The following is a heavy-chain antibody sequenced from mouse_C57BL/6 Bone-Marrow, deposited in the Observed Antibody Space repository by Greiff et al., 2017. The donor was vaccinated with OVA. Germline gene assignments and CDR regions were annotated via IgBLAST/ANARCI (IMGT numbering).Heavy chain of an antibody. CDR1: GYTFTDYN. CDR2: INPNNGGT. Sequence: EVQLQESGPELVKPGASVKIPCKASGYTFTDYNMDWVKQSHGKSLEWIGDINPNNGGTIYNQKFKGKATLTVDKSSSTAYMELRSLTSEDTAVYYCARRDYGGYDFDYWGQGTTLTVSS. J-gene: IGHJ2*01. CDR3: ARRDYGGYDFDY. D-gene: IGHD2-4*01. V-gene: IGHV1-18*01.